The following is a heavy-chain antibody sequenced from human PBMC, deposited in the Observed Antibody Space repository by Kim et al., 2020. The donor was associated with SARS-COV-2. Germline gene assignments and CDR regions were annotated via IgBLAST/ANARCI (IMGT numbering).Heavy chain of an antibody. CDR1: GFTFSTYW. J-gene: IGHJ4*02. Sequence: GGSLRLSCAASGFTFSTYWMSWVRQAPGKGLEWVANIKQDGSEKYYVDSVKGRFTISRDNAKNSLYLQMNSLRAEDTAVYYCARDMTPTYSYSPFDYWGQGTLVTVSS. V-gene: IGHV3-7*01. D-gene: IGHD5-18*01. CDR2: IKQDGSEK. CDR3: ARDMTPTYSYSPFDY.